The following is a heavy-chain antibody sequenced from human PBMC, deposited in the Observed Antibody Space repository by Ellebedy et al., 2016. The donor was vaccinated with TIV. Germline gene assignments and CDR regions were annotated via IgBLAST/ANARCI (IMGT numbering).Heavy chain of an antibody. CDR1: GYLFDTYW. J-gene: IGHJ4*02. D-gene: IGHD5-12*01. CDR2: IFPADSHT. CDR3: ARPKYSGSDLVFDY. Sequence: PGGSLRLSCQGSGYLFDTYWIGWVRQLPGRGLEWMVLIFPADSHTIYSPSFQGHVTISADKSVSAAYLQWSSLKTSDTAMYYCARPKYSGSDLVFDYWGQGTVVTVSS. V-gene: IGHV5-51*01.